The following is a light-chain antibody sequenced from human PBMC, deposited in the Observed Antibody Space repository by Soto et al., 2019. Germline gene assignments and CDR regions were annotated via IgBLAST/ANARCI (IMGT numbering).Light chain of an antibody. Sequence: EIVLTQSPATLSLSPGERATLSCRASQSVSSYLAWYQQKPGQAPRLLIYDASNRATGIPARFSGSGSGTDFTLTISSLEPEDFAVYYCQQRSNWPPSITLGQETRLEIK. CDR2: DAS. CDR3: QQRSNWPPSIT. CDR1: QSVSSY. V-gene: IGKV3-11*01. J-gene: IGKJ5*01.